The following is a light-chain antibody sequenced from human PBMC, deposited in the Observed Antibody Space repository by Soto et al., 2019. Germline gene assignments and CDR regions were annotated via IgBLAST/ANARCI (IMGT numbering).Light chain of an antibody. CDR3: QQCGSSPS. V-gene: IGKV3-20*01. J-gene: IGKJ1*01. CDR2: DTS. CDR1: QSVSTSY. Sequence: EIVLTQSPGTLSLSPGARATLSCRASQSVSTSYLAWYQHKPRQAPRLLIYDTSSRATGIPDRFSGSGSGTYFTLAISILEPDDFAVYYCQQCGSSPSFGQGTKVELK.